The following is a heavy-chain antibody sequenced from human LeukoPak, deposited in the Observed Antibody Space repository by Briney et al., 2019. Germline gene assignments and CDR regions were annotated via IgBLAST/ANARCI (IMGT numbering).Heavy chain of an antibody. CDR1: GYTFTSYG. V-gene: IGHV1-18*01. Sequence: ASVKDSCKASGYTFTSYGISWVRQAPGQGLEWMGWISAYNGNANYAQKLQGRVTMTTDTSTSTAYMELSSLRSEDTAVYYCAREEARDGSTGYYFDYWGQGTLLTVSS. CDR2: ISAYNGNA. J-gene: IGHJ4*02. D-gene: IGHD5-24*01. CDR3: AREEARDGSTGYYFDY.